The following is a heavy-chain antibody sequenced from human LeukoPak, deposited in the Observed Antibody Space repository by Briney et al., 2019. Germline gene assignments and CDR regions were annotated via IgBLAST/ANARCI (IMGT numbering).Heavy chain of an antibody. CDR2: ISSGSNII. J-gene: IGHJ4*02. CDR1: GFTFSNYT. D-gene: IGHD5-12*01. CDR3: ASLRVDMVATFSRHFDY. V-gene: IGHV3-48*04. Sequence: GGSLRLSCAASGFTFSNYTMTWVRQAPGKGLEWVSYISSGSNIIYFGDSVKGRFSISRDNAKNSLYLQMNSLRAEDTAVYYCASLRVDMVATFSRHFDYWGQEILVTVSS.